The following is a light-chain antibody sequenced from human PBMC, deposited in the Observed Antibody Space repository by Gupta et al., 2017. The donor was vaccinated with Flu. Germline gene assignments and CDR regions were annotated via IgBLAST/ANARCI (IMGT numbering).Light chain of an antibody. V-gene: IGKV2D-29*01. Sequence: VTPGQPASISCRSSQSLLHSDGRTYFYWFLQKPGQPPQLLIYEGSNRCSGVPDRFSGSGSGTDFTLEISRVEAEDVGVYYCMQNIQLPLTFGGGTRVEIK. CDR3: MQNIQLPLT. J-gene: IGKJ4*01. CDR2: EGS. CDR1: QSLLHSDGRTY.